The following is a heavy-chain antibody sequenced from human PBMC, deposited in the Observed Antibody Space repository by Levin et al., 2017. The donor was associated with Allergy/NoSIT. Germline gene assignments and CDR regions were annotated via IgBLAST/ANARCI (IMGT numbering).Heavy chain of an antibody. CDR2: IDPSDSYT. Sequence: SGESLKISCKGSGYSFTSYWISWVRQMPGKGLEWMGRIDPSDSYTNYSPSFQGHVTISADKSISTAYLQWSSLKASDTAMYYCARQEFVSIAAAGRNYYYYGMDVWGQGTTVTVSS. V-gene: IGHV5-10-1*01. CDR3: ARQEFVSIAAAGRNYYYYGMDV. D-gene: IGHD6-13*01. CDR1: GYSFTSYW. J-gene: IGHJ6*02.